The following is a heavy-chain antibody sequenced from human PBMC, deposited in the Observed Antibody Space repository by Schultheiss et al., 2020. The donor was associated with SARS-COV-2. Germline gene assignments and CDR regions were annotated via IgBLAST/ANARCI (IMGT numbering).Heavy chain of an antibody. CDR2: IYHSGST. Sequence: SETLSLTCAVSGGSISSGGYSWSWIRQPPGKGLEWIGEIYHSGSTNYNPSLKSRVTISVDTSKNQFSLKLSSVTAADTAVYYCARDRGQRSSSHYGMDVWGQGTTVTVSS. V-gene: IGHV4-30-2*05. J-gene: IGHJ6*02. CDR3: ARDRGQRSSSHYGMDV. D-gene: IGHD6-6*01. CDR1: GGSISSGGYS.